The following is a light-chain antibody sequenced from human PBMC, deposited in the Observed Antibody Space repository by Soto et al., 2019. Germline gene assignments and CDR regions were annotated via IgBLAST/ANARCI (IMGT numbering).Light chain of an antibody. CDR1: SSDVGGYNY. CDR3: GSYTSSSTYYS. V-gene: IGLV2-14*01. CDR2: QVT. Sequence: SVLTQPASVSGSPGQSITISCTGTSSDVGGYNYVSWYQQHPGKAPKLMIYQVTNRPSGVSNRFSGSKSGNTASLTISGLQPEDEADYYCGSYTSSSTYYSFGTGTKVTVL. J-gene: IGLJ1*01.